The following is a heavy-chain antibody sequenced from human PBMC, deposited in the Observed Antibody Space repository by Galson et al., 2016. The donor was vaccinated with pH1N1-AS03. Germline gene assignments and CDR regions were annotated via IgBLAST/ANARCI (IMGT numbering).Heavy chain of an antibody. CDR1: GFTFSDSG. J-gene: IGHJ5*01. Sequence: SLRLSCAASGFTFSDSGMHWVRQPPDKGLAWVAVISTDARGKFYADSVKGRFTISRDNSNNTVYLHMNSLRTEDTAVYYCAKMLRGITAVGFESWGQGILVIVSS. V-gene: IGHV3-30*18. D-gene: IGHD3-10*01. CDR2: ISTDARGK. CDR3: AKMLRGITAVGFES.